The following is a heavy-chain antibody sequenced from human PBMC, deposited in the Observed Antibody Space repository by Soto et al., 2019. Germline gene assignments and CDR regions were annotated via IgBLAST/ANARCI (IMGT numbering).Heavy chain of an antibody. Sequence: SETLSLTCTVSGGSVSSGSYYWSWIRQPPGKGLEWIGYIYYSGSTNYNPSLKSRVTISVDTSKNQFSLKLSSATAADTAVYYCARGTPYSSSWYAFDIWGQGTMVTVSS. D-gene: IGHD6-13*01. V-gene: IGHV4-61*01. CDR2: IYYSGST. CDR3: ARGTPYSSSWYAFDI. J-gene: IGHJ3*02. CDR1: GGSVSSGSYY.